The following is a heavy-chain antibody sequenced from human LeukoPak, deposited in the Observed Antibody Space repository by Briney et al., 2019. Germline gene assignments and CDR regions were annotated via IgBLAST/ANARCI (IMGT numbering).Heavy chain of an antibody. CDR1: GGSFSGYY. CDR2: INHSGST. J-gene: IGHJ4*02. D-gene: IGHD1-26*01. CDR3: ARSPSGSHVDY. Sequence: PSETLSLTCAVYGGSFSGYYWSWIRQPPGKGLEWIGEINHSGSTNYNPSLKSRVTISVDTSKNQFSLKLSSVTAADTAVYYCARSPSGSHVDYWGQGTLVTVSS. V-gene: IGHV4-34*01.